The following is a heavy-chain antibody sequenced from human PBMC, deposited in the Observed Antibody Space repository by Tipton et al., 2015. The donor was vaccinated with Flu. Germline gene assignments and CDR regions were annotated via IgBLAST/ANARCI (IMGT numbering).Heavy chain of an antibody. J-gene: IGHJ4*02. CDR2: IYSGDDT. Sequence: SLRLSCVASGISVTNNYMTWVRQAPGKGLEWISVIYSGDDTQYADSVKGRFTISRDNSKNTVYLLMKSLRVEDTAVYYFARDTGGYCSGSSCLPRFDYWGQGTLVTVSS. D-gene: IGHD2-15*01. CDR3: ARDTGGYCSGSSCLPRFDY. CDR1: GISVTNNY. V-gene: IGHV3-53*01.